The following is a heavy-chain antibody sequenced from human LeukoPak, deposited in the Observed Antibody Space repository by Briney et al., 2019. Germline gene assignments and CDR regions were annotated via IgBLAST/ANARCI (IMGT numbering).Heavy chain of an antibody. CDR3: ARLDNGRGAFDY. Sequence: SETLSLTCTVSGSSISSYFWSWICQPPGKGLGWIGYMYYSGSTNYNPSLKSRVTISIDTSKNQFSLQLSSVTAADTAVYYCARLDNGRGAFDYWGQGTLVTVSS. D-gene: IGHD1-26*01. V-gene: IGHV4-59*01. CDR1: GSSISSYF. CDR2: MYYSGST. J-gene: IGHJ4*02.